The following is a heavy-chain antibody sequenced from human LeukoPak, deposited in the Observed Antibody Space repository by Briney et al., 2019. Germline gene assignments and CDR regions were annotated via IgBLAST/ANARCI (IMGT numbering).Heavy chain of an antibody. J-gene: IGHJ4*02. CDR3: AKGSGSSCYSPCDY. Sequence: GGSLRLSCAASGLTFRNYAMSWVRQAPGKGLEWVSVICANDGNTYYADAVKGRFTISRDNSKDTLCLQMDSLRAEDTAVYYCAKGSGSSCYSPCDYWGQGILVTVSS. CDR2: ICANDGNT. D-gene: IGHD2-15*01. CDR1: GLTFRNYA. V-gene: IGHV3-23*01.